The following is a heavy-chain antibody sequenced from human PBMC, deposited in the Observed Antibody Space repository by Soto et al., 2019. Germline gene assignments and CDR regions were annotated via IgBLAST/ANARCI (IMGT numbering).Heavy chain of an antibody. J-gene: IGHJ4*02. CDR3: ARGRNSSGWYTDFDY. CDR2: INHSGST. CDR1: GGSFSGYY. V-gene: IGHV4-34*01. D-gene: IGHD6-19*01. Sequence: SETLSLTCAVYGGSFSGYYWSWIRQPPGKGLEWIGEINHSGSTNYNPSLKSRVTISVDTSKNQFSLKLSSVTAADTAVYYCARGRNSSGWYTDFDYWGQGTLVTVSS.